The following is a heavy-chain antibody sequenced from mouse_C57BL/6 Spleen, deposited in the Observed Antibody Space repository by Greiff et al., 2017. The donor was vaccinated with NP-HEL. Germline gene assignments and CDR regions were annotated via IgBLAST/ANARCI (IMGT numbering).Heavy chain of an antibody. CDR2: ISSGSSTI. CDR3: ARNLR. Sequence: EVKLMESGGGLVKPGGSLKLSCAASGFTFSDYGMHWVRQAPEKGLEWVAYISSGSSTIYYADTVKGRFTISRDNAKNTLFLQMTSLRSEDTAMYYCARNLRWGQGTLVTVSA. CDR1: GFTFSDYG. V-gene: IGHV5-17*01. J-gene: IGHJ3*02.